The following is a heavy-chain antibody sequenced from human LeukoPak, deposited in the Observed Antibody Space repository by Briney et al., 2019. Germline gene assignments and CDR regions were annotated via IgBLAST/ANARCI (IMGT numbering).Heavy chain of an antibody. D-gene: IGHD3-10*02. Sequence: SETLSLTCTVSGGSVSSYFWSWIRQPPGKGLEWIGYISYSESTNYNPSLKSRVTISLDTSKNQFSLKLSSVTAADTAVYYCARGVLLRSFDNWGQGTLVTVSS. J-gene: IGHJ4*02. V-gene: IGHV4-59*02. CDR1: GGSVSSYF. CDR3: ARGVLLRSFDN. CDR2: ISYSEST.